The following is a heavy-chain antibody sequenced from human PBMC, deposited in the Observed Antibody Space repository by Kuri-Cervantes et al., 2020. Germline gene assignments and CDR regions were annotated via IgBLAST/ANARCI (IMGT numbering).Heavy chain of an antibody. CDR3: ARARFGNTAMVQYYYYYYMDV. Sequence: SETLSLTCTVSGGSISSSSYYWGWIRQPPGKGLEWIGSIYYSGSTNYNPSLKSRVTISVDTSKNQFSLKLSSVTAADTAVYYCARARFGNTAMVQYYYYYYMDVWGKGTTVTVSS. V-gene: IGHV4-39*07. D-gene: IGHD5-18*01. J-gene: IGHJ6*03. CDR2: IYYSGST. CDR1: GGSISSSSYY.